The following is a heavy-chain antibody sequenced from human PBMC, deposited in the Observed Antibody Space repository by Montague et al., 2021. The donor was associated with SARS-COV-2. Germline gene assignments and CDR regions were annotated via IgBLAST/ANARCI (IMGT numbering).Heavy chain of an antibody. Sequence: QSGAEVKQPGESLKISCKGSGYSFSTYWIGWVRQMPGKGLEWMGVIYPDDSDAEYSPSFEGQVTFSADKSVNTASIQWDSLQASDTAIYYCARQGSTLIPFDHWGQGTLVTVSS. CDR2: IYPDDSDA. CDR1: GYSFSTYW. V-gene: IGHV5-51*01. J-gene: IGHJ4*02. D-gene: IGHD5/OR15-5a*01. CDR3: ARQGSTLIPFDH.